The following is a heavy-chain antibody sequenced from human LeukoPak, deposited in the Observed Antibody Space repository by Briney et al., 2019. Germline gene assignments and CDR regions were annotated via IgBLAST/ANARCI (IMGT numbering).Heavy chain of an antibody. CDR2: ISGSGGST. D-gene: IGHD2-21*02. J-gene: IGHJ4*02. V-gene: IGHV3-23*01. CDR1: GFTFSSYA. Sequence: PGGSLRLSCAASGFTFSSYAMSWVRQAPGKGLEWVSAISGSGGSTYYADSVKGRFTISRDNAKNSLYLQMNSLRAEDTAVYYCAGATDPNYFDYWGQGTLVTVSS. CDR3: AGATDPNYFDY.